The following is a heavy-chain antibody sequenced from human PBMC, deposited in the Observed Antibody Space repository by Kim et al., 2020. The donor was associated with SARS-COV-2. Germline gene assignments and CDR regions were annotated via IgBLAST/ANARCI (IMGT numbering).Heavy chain of an antibody. V-gene: IGHV1-46*01. CDR3: ASAQYSGSYLGY. J-gene: IGHJ4*02. D-gene: IGHD1-26*01. Sequence: SDAQKFQGRGTMTRDTSTSTVYMELSSLRSEDTAVYYCASAQYSGSYLGYWGQGTLVTVSS.